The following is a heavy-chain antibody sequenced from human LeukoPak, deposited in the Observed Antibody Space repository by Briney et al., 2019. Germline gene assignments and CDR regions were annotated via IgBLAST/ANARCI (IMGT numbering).Heavy chain of an antibody. CDR1: GFTFSDYY. Sequence: GGSLRLSCAASGFTFSDYYMSWIRQAPGKGLEWVSYISSSGSTIYYADSVKGRFTISRDNSKNTLSLQMNSLRAEDTAVYYCARAGSGNYHFDYWGQGTLVTVSS. CDR3: ARAGSGNYHFDY. D-gene: IGHD1-26*01. V-gene: IGHV3-11*01. CDR2: ISSSGSTI. J-gene: IGHJ4*02.